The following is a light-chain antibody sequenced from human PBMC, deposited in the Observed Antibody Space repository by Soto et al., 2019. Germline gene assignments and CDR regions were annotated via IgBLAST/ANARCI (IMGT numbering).Light chain of an antibody. CDR3: QQRSNWPPIT. CDR2: GAS. Sequence: IVLTQSPSTLALSPGERATLSCRASQNINNFLAWYQQKPGQAPRPLIYGASSRATGIPDRFSGSGSGTDFTLTISSLEHEDFAVYYCQQRSNWPPITFGQGTRLEIK. CDR1: QNINNF. V-gene: IGKV3-11*01. J-gene: IGKJ5*01.